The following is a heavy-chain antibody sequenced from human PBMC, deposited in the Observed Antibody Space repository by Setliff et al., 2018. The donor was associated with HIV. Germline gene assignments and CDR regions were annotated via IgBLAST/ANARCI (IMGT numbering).Heavy chain of an antibody. Sequence: PSETLSLTCSVSGDSMSPYYWSWIRQSADKGLEWIGRVHPTGSTIYNPSLRSRVTMSVDTSKSQFSLRLSSVTAADTAVYYCVGGLRSRSQGHFDYWGQGTLVTVSS. CDR2: VHPTGST. CDR1: GDSMSPYY. J-gene: IGHJ4*02. V-gene: IGHV4-4*07. CDR3: VGGLRSRSQGHFDY. D-gene: IGHD5-12*01.